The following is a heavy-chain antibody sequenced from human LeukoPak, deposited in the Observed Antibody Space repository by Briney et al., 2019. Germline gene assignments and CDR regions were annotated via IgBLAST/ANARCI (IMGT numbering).Heavy chain of an antibody. V-gene: IGHV4-39*07. CDR1: GGSISSSSYY. Sequence: PSETLSLTCTVSGGSISSSSYYWGWIRQPPGKGLEWIGSIYYSGSTYYNPSLKSRVTISVDTSKNQFSLKLSSVTAADTAVYYCARRHRFGALPMRVGHAFDIWGQGTMVTVSS. D-gene: IGHD3-3*01. CDR3: ARRHRFGALPMRVGHAFDI. J-gene: IGHJ3*02. CDR2: IYYSGST.